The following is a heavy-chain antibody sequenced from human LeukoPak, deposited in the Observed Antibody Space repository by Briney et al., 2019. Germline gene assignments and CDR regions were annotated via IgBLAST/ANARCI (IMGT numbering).Heavy chain of an antibody. Sequence: SETLSLTCAVYGGSFSGYYWSWIRQPPGKGLEWIGEINHSGSTNYNPFLKSRVTISVDTSKNQFSLKLSSVTAADTAVYYCARNDYSKGLDYWGQGTLVTVSS. V-gene: IGHV4-34*01. CDR1: GGSFSGYY. CDR2: INHSGST. CDR3: ARNDYSKGLDY. D-gene: IGHD4-11*01. J-gene: IGHJ4*02.